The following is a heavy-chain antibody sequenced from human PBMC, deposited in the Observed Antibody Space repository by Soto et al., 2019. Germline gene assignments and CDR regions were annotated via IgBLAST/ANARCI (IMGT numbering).Heavy chain of an antibody. CDR2: MNPNSGNT. Sequence: ASVKVSCKASGYTFTSYDINWVRQATGQGLEWMGWMNPNSGNTGYAQKFQGRVTMTRKTSISTAYMELSSLRSEDTAVYYCARWQTIVVVPAATGSNWFDPWGQGTLVTVSS. V-gene: IGHV1-8*01. J-gene: IGHJ5*02. CDR1: GYTFTSYD. CDR3: ARWQTIVVVPAATGSNWFDP. D-gene: IGHD2-2*01.